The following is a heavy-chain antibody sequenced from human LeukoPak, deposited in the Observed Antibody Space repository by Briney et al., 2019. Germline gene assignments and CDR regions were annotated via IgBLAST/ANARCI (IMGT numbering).Heavy chain of an antibody. CDR3: ARDFGVVRYSSFDY. CDR2: INHSGST. Sequence: SETLSLTCAVYGGSFSGYYWSWIRQPPGKGLEWIGEINHSGSTNYNPSLKSRVTISVDTSKNQFSLKLSSVTAAGTAVYYCARDFGVVRYSSFDYWGQGTLVTVSS. J-gene: IGHJ4*02. CDR1: GGSFSGYY. V-gene: IGHV4-34*01. D-gene: IGHD3-3*01.